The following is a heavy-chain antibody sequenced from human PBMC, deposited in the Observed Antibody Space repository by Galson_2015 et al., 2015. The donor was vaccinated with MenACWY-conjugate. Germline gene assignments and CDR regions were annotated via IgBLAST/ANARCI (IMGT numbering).Heavy chain of an antibody. V-gene: IGHV1-3*01. CDR2: INAGNGNT. J-gene: IGHJ4*02. D-gene: IGHD2-2*02. Sequence: QSGAEVKKPGSSVKVSCKASGYNFTSYAMHWVRQAPGQRLEWMGWINAGNGNTKYSQKFQGRVTITRDTSASTAYMELSSLRSEDTAVYYCAKDLKRDIVVVPAAIFIGSGFTLGTFDYWGQGTLVTVSS. CDR3: AKDLKRDIVVVPAAIFIGSGFTLGTFDY. CDR1: GYNFTSYA.